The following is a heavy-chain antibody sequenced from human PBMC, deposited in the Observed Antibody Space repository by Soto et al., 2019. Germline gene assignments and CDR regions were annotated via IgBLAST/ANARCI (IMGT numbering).Heavy chain of an antibody. V-gene: IGHV1-69*02. CDR2: IIPILGIA. D-gene: IGHD2-15*01. J-gene: IGHJ3*02. CDR1: GGAFSSYT. CDR3: ARRGYCSGGPCYSRVPSDDALDI. Sequence: SVKVSCKASGGAFSSYTISWVRQAPGQGLEWMGRIIPILGIANYAQKFQGRVTITADKSTSTAYMELSSLRSEDTAVYYCARRGYCSGGPCYSRVPSDDALDIWGQGTMVTVSS.